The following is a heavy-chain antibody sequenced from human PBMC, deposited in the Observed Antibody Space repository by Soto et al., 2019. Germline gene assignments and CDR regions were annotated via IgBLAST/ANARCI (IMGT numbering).Heavy chain of an antibody. CDR2: IYYSGST. Sequence: SSETLSLTCTVSGGSISSYYWSWIRRPPGKGLEWIGYIYYSGSTNYNPSLKSRVTISVDTSMNEFSLRLSSVTAADTAVYYCARLNGYCVSTGCHGYYGMDVWGQGTTVTVSS. V-gene: IGHV4-59*08. D-gene: IGHD2-2*03. J-gene: IGHJ6*02. CDR1: GGSISSYY. CDR3: ARLNGYCVSTGCHGYYGMDV.